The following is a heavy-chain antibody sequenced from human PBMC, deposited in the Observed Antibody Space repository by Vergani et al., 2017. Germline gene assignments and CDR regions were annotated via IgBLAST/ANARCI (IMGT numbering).Heavy chain of an antibody. CDR3: ARVGTSSNRDYFDY. J-gene: IGHJ4*02. CDR1: GYTFTDYF. Sequence: VELVQSGPEMRKPGESLKISCKASGYTFTDYFMHWVRQAPGQGLEWMGWINPNSGGTNYAQKFQGRVTMTRDTSISTAYMELSNLRSDDTAVYYCARVGTSSNRDYFDYWGQGTLVTVSA. CDR2: INPNSGGT. D-gene: IGHD2-2*01. V-gene: IGHV1-2*02.